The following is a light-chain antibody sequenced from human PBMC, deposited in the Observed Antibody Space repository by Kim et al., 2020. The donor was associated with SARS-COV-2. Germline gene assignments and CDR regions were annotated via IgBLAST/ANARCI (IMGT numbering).Light chain of an antibody. V-gene: IGKV1-8*01. CDR1: QGISSY. CDR3: QQYYSYPLT. Sequence: APTGGRVTNTCRTHQGISSYLAWYQQKPGKAPKLLIYAASTMQSGVPSRFSGSGSGTDFTLTISCLQSEDFATYYCQQYYSYPLTFGGGTKVDIK. CDR2: AAS. J-gene: IGKJ4*01.